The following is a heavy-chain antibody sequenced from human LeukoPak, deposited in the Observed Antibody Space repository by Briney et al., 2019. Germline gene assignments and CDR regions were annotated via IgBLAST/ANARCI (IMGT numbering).Heavy chain of an antibody. CDR1: GFTFDDYG. D-gene: IGHD6-19*01. CDR2: IYTGGNT. Sequence: PGGSLRLSCAASGFTFDDYGMSWVRQAPGKGLEWVSVIYTGGNTYYADSVKGRFTISRDNSKNTLYLQMHSLRAEDTAVYYCASPSSGQSFDIWGQGTMVTVSS. CDR3: ASPSSGQSFDI. J-gene: IGHJ3*02. V-gene: IGHV3-53*01.